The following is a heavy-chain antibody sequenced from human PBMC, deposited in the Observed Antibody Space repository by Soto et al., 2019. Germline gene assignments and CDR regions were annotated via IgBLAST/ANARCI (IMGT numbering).Heavy chain of an antibody. CDR1: GFSISDHY. CDR2: SSNSGTFT. V-gene: IGHV3-11*03. Sequence: NPGGSLRLSCAASGFSISDHYMSWIRRAPGKGLEWVSYSSNSGTFTKYADSVKGRFSISRDNAKNSLYLEINSLRGEDTAIYYCARSGDNYNVLDYWGQGTPVTVSS. D-gene: IGHD3-10*02. CDR3: ARSGDNYNVLDY. J-gene: IGHJ4*02.